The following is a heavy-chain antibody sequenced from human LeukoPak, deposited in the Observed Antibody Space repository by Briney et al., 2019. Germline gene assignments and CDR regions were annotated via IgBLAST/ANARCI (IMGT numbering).Heavy chain of an antibody. CDR2: TYYRSKWFN. Sequence: SQTLSFTCAISGDSVSSSRAAWSWIRQSPSRGLEWLGRTYYRSKWFNDYALSVKSRITVNPDTSKNQFSLQLNSVIPEDTAVYYCARDSGSYHFDYWGQGTLVTVSS. D-gene: IGHD1-26*01. J-gene: IGHJ4*02. CDR1: GDSVSSSRAA. V-gene: IGHV6-1*01. CDR3: ARDSGSYHFDY.